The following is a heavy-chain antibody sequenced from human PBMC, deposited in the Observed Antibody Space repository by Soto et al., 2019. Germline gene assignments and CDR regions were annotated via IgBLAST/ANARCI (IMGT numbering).Heavy chain of an antibody. V-gene: IGHV4-39*01. CDR3: ARPALLRFLEGNYMDV. Sequence: SETLSLTCTVSGGSISSSSYYWGWIRRPPGKGLEWIGSIYYSGSTYYNPSLKSRVTISVDTSKNQFSLKLSSVTAADTAVYYCARPALLRFLEGNYMDVWGKGTTVTVSS. J-gene: IGHJ6*03. D-gene: IGHD3-3*01. CDR2: IYYSGST. CDR1: GGSISSSSYY.